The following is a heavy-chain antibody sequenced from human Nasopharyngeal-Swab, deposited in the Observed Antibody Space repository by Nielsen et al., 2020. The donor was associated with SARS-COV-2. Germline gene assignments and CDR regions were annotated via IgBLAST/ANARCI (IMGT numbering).Heavy chain of an antibody. V-gene: IGHV4-34*01. CDR1: GGSFSGYY. CDR3: ARVSITGTTRPAFDY. D-gene: IGHD1-7*01. Sequence: GSLRLSCAVYGGSFSGYYWSWIRQPPGKGLEWIGEINHSGSTNYNPSLKSGVTISVDTSKNQFSLKLSSVTAADTAVYYCARVSITGTTRPAFDYWGQGTLVTVSS. CDR2: INHSGST. J-gene: IGHJ4*02.